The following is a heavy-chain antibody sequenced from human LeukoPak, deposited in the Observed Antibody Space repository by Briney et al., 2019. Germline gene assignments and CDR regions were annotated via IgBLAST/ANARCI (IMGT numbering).Heavy chain of an antibody. CDR2: IRSKAYGGTT. J-gene: IGHJ4*02. Sequence: GGSLRLSCTASGFTFGDYAMSWFRQAPGKGLEWVGFIRSKAYGGTTEYAAPVKGRFTISRDDSKSIAYLQMNSLKTEDTAVYYCTREFGGCYNRTREGTLSFDYWGQGTLVTVSS. CDR3: TREFGGCYNRTREGTLSFDY. CDR1: GFTFGDYA. V-gene: IGHV3-49*03. D-gene: IGHD3-3*01.